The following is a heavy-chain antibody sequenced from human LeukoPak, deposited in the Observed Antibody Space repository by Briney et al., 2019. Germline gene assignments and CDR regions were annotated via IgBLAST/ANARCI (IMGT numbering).Heavy chain of an antibody. CDR3: AKGASASRYFDY. J-gene: IGHJ4*02. CDR1: GFTFSNCA. D-gene: IGHD1-26*01. CDR2: ISASGGST. Sequence: GGSLRLSCAASGFTFSNCAMNWVRQAPGKGLEWVSDISASGGSTNYADAVKGRFTISRGNSKNTLYLQMNSLRVEDAAVYYCAKGASASRYFDYWGQGTLVTVSS. V-gene: IGHV3-23*01.